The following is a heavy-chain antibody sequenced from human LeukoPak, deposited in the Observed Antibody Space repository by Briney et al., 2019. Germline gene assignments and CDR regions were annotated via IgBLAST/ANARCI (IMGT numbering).Heavy chain of an antibody. D-gene: IGHD6-6*01. CDR1: GYSFTSYW. Sequence: GESLQISCKASGYSFTSYWIDWVRQMPGKGLEWMGIIYPGDSDTRYSPSFQGQVTFSADKSISTAYLQWSSLKASDTAIYYCARLRSSSSGSDFWGQGTLVTVSS. CDR3: ARLRSSSSGSDF. V-gene: IGHV5-51*01. CDR2: IYPGDSDT. J-gene: IGHJ4*02.